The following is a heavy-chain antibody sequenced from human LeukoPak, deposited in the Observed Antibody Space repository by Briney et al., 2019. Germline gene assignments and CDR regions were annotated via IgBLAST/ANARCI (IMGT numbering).Heavy chain of an antibody. V-gene: IGHV3-23*01. J-gene: IGHJ3*02. D-gene: IGHD3-10*01. CDR2: ISGSGGMP. CDR3: VKGNFYMVRGVNGENAFDI. Sequence: GGSLRLSCAASGFTGFTFSSYAMTWVRQAPGKGLEWVSGISGSGGMPNYADSVKGRFTISRDNSKNTLYLQMNSLRAEDTAVYYCVKGNFYMVRGVNGENAFDIWGQGTMVTVSS. CDR1: GFTGFTFSSYA.